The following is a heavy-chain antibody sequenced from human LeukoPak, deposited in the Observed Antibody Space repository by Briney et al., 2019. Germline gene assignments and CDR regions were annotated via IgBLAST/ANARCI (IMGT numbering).Heavy chain of an antibody. D-gene: IGHD3-10*01. CDR2: IRSSGSTR. Sequence: PGGSLRLSCAASGFTFSDYYMSWIRQAPGKGLEWVSYIRSSGSTRYYADSVKGRFTISRDNAKNSLYLQMNSLRAEDTAVYYCARDTSYYYGSGSYAWGQGTLVTVSS. V-gene: IGHV3-11*01. J-gene: IGHJ5*02. CDR3: ARDTSYYYGSGSYA. CDR1: GFTFSDYY.